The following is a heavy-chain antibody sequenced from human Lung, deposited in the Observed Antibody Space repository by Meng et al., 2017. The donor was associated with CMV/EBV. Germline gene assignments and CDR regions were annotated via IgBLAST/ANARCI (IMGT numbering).Heavy chain of an antibody. CDR2: IIPILGIA. Sequence: SXXVSXKTSGGTFSSYTISWVRQAPGQGLEWMGRIIPILGIASYSQKFQGRVTITADKSMSTAYMELSSLRSEERAVYYCAKWGWRALYGGMDVWGQGTXVTVSS. D-gene: IGHD3-3*01. CDR1: GGTFSSYT. V-gene: IGHV1-69*02. J-gene: IGHJ6*02. CDR3: AKWGWRALYGGMDV.